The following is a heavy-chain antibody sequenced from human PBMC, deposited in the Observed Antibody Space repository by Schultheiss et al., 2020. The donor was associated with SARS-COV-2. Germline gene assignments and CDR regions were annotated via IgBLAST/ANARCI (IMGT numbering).Heavy chain of an antibody. CDR1: GFTFSTSA. CDR3: ANNQWEEGALGY. J-gene: IGHJ4*02. CDR2: ISYDGNNK. D-gene: IGHD1-26*01. V-gene: IGHV3-30-3*01. Sequence: GGSLRLSCAASGFTFSTSAMHWVRQAPGKGLEWVAVISYDGNNKYYADSVKGRFTISRDNSKNTLYLQMNSLKTEDTAVYYCANNQWEEGALGYWGQGTLVTVSS.